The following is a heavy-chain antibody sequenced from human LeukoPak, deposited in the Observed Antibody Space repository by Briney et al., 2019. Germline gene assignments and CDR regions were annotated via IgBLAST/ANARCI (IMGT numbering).Heavy chain of an antibody. Sequence: ASVKVSCKASGYTFTSYYMHWVRQAPGQGLEWVGISNPSGGGTTYAQKFQGRVTLTRDTPTSTVYMELSSLRSDDTAVYYCARPGYCTNGVCYSPGAHWHAFDIWGQGTMVTVSS. CDR3: ARPGYCTNGVCYSPGAHWHAFDI. CDR1: GYTFTSYY. CDR2: SNPSGGGT. V-gene: IGHV1-46*01. J-gene: IGHJ3*02. D-gene: IGHD2-8*01.